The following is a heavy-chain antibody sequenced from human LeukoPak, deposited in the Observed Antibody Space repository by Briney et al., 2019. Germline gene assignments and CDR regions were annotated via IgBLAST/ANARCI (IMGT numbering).Heavy chain of an antibody. CDR2: ISAYNGNT. J-gene: IGHJ4*02. D-gene: IGHD3-9*01. V-gene: IGHV1-18*04. CDR1: GYTFTGYY. Sequence: ASVKVSCKASGYTFTGYYMHWVRQAPGQGLEWMGWISAYNGNTNYAQKLQGRVTMTTDTSTSTAYMELRSLRSDDTAVYYCASFKTGYGAFDYWGQGTLVTVSS. CDR3: ASFKTGYGAFDY.